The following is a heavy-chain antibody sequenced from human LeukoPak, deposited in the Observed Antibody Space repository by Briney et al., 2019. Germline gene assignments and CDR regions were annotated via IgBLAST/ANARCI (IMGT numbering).Heavy chain of an antibody. CDR2: VYSSGST. CDR1: GGSISNYY. CDR3: AGGPGQFDD. J-gene: IGHJ4*02. V-gene: IGHV4-4*07. D-gene: IGHD4-23*01. Sequence: SETLSLTCTVSGGSISNYYWSWIRQPAGKGLEWIGRVYSSGSTYYDPSLKSRVTISVDTSKSRFSLKLSSVTAADTAVYYCAGGPGQFDDWGQGTLVTVSS.